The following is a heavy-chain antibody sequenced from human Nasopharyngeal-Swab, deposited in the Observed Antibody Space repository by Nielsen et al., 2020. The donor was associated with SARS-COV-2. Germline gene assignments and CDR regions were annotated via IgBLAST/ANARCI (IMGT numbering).Heavy chain of an antibody. V-gene: IGHV1-69*10. CDR3: TIDSRTDFDTSGHLDY. CDR2: TVPTADIT. J-gene: IGHJ4*02. D-gene: IGHD3-22*01. Sequence: LVKVSCKASAGTFSRFCFIWVRQAPGQGLEWMVRTVPTADITHHAQQFQGRVTITTDKSTSTSYMEMSRLRFEDTAVYYFTIDSRTDFDTSGHLDYWGKGTLVTVSS. CDR1: AGTFSRFC.